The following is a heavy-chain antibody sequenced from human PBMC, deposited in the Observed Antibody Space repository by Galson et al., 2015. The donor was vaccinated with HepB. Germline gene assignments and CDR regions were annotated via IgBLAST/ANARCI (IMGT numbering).Heavy chain of an antibody. CDR2: ISASEEYK. V-gene: IGHV3-30*04. J-gene: IGHJ4*02. CDR1: GFDFSRYT. D-gene: IGHD6-13*01. Sequence: SLRLSCAGSGFDFSRYTIHWVRQAPGKGLEWVALISASEEYKLFADSVKGRFTISRDDSKNTVSLQMSSLRAEDTAIYYCARALSDRWYCAFWGQGTLVTVSS. CDR3: ARALSDRWYCAF.